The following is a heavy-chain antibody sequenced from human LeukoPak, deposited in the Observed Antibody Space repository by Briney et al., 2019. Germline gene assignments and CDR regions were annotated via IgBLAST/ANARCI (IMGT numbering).Heavy chain of an antibody. Sequence: GGSLRLSCAASGFTFSSYAMSWVRQAPGKGLEWVSAISGSGGSTYYADSVKGRFTISRDNSKNTLYLQMNSLRAEDTAVYYCAKDHSIAVAGTIDPWGRGTLVTVSS. CDR1: GFTFSSYA. CDR2: ISGSGGST. J-gene: IGHJ5*02. V-gene: IGHV3-23*01. D-gene: IGHD6-19*01. CDR3: AKDHSIAVAGTIDP.